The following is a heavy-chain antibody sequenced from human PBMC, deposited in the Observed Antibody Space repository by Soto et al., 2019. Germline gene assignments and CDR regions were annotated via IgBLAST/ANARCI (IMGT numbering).Heavy chain of an antibody. V-gene: IGHV3-64D*06. Sequence: EVQLVESGGGLVQPGGSLRLSCSASGFIFSESTIYWVRQVPGKGLEAISAVSTSGRSTYYADSVKDRFTISRDNSKNTLVLQMGSLRPEDTAIYYCVKQAHGLDGVAFDYWGQGTQVTVAS. CDR2: VSTSGRST. CDR1: GFIFSEST. CDR3: VKQAHGLDGVAFDY. J-gene: IGHJ4*02. D-gene: IGHD2-15*01.